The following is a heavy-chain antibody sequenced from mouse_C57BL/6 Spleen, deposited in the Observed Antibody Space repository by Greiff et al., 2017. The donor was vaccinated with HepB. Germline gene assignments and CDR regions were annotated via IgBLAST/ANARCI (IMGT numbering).Heavy chain of an antibody. CDR3: TRWPPRGFAY. CDR1: GYTFTDYE. V-gene: IGHV1-15*01. Sequence: VKLQESGAELVRPGASVTLSCKASGYTFTDYEMHWVKQTPVHGLEWIGAIDPETGGTAYNQKFKGKAILTADKSSSTAYMELRSLTSEDSAVYYCTRWPPRGFAYWGQGTLVTVSA. CDR2: IDPETGGT. J-gene: IGHJ3*01.